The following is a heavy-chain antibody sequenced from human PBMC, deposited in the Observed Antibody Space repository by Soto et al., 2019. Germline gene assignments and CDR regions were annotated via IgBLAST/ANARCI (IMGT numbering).Heavy chain of an antibody. CDR1: GGSFSGYY. J-gene: IGHJ4*02. CDR3: ARTYSSSWSPFDY. V-gene: IGHV4-34*01. Sequence: QVQLQQWGAGLLKPSETLSLTCAVYGGSFSGYYWSWIRQPPGKGLEWIGEINQSGSTNYNPSLKSRVTISVDTSKNQFSLKLSSVTAADTAVYYGARTYSSSWSPFDYLGQGTLVTVSS. CDR2: INQSGST. D-gene: IGHD6-13*01.